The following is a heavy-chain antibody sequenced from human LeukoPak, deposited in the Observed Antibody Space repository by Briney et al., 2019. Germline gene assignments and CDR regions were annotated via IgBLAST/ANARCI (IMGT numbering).Heavy chain of an antibody. CDR1: GFTFSSYS. J-gene: IGHJ6*02. V-gene: IGHV3-21*01. CDR3: ARDVGSGYDPYYYGMDV. Sequence: GGSLRLSCAASGFTFSSYSMNWVRQAPGKGLEWVSSISSSSSYIYYADSVKGRFTISRDNAKNSLYLQMNSPRAEDTAVYYCARDVGSGYDPYYYGMDVWGQGTTVTVSS. CDR2: ISSSSSYI. D-gene: IGHD5-12*01.